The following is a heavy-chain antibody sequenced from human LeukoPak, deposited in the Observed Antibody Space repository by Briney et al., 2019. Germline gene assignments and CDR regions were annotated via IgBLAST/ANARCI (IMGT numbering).Heavy chain of an antibody. CDR2: MNPNSGNT. CDR3: ARFTGGRRPDDY. D-gene: IGHD1-14*01. J-gene: IGHJ4*02. CDR1: GYTFTSYD. V-gene: IGHV1-8*01. Sequence: ASVKVSCKASGYTFTSYDINWVRQATGQGLEWMGWMNPNSGNTGYAQKFQGRVTMTRNTSISTAYMELSSLRSEDTAVYYCARFTGGRRPDDYWGQGTLVTVSS.